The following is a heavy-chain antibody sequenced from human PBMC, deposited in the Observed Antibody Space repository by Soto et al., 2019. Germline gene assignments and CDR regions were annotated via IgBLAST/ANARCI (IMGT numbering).Heavy chain of an antibody. V-gene: IGHV3-33*01. CDR1: GFTFSSYG. CDR2: IWYDGSNK. D-gene: IGHD3-16*02. CDR3: ARDSDYDYVWGSYRYDPFDY. Sequence: QVQLVESGGGVVQPGRSLRLSCAASGFTFSSYGMHWVRQAPGKGLEWVAVIWYDGSNKYYADAVKGRFTISRDNSKNTLYLQMNSRRAEDTAVYYCARDSDYDYVWGSYRYDPFDYWGQGTLVTVSS. J-gene: IGHJ4*02.